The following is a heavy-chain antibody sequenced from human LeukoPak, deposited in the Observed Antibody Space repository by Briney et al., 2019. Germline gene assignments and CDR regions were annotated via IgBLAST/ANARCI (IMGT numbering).Heavy chain of an antibody. D-gene: IGHD2-2*01. CDR1: GGSFSGYY. CDR3: ARRHIVVVPAAILPPDY. V-gene: IGHV4-34*01. CDR2: INHSGST. J-gene: IGHJ4*02. Sequence: SEILSLTCAVYGGSFSGYYWSWIRQPPGKGLEWIGEINHSGSTNYNPSLKSRVTISVDTSKNQFSLKLSSVTAADTAVYYCARRHIVVVPAAILPPDYWGQGTLVTVSS.